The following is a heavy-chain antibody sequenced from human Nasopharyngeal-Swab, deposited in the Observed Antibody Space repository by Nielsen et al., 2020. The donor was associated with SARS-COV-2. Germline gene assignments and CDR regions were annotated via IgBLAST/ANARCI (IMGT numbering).Heavy chain of an antibody. CDR3: AKGSYYPSYYFDY. D-gene: IGHD1-26*01. CDR2: ISGSGGST. V-gene: IGHV3-23*01. J-gene: IGHJ4*02. Sequence: GESLKISCAASGFTFSSYAMSWVRQAPGKGLEWVSAISGSGGSTYYADSVKGRFTISRDNSKNTLYLQMNSLRAEDTAVYYCAKGSYYPSYYFDYWGQGALVSVSS. CDR1: GFTFSSYA.